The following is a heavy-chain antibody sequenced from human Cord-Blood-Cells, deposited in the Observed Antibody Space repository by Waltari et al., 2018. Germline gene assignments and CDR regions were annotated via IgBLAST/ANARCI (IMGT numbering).Heavy chain of an antibody. J-gene: IGHJ4*02. CDR2: IYYCGST. D-gene: IGHD4-17*01. V-gene: IGHV4-59*01. Sequence: QVQLQESGPGLVKPSETLSLTCTVSGGSISSYYWSWIRQPPGKGLEWIGYIYYCGSTNYNPDLKSRVTISVDTSKNQFSLKLSSVTAADTAVYYCARGSTVVNFDYWGQGTLVTVSS. CDR3: ARGSTVVNFDY. CDR1: GGSISSYY.